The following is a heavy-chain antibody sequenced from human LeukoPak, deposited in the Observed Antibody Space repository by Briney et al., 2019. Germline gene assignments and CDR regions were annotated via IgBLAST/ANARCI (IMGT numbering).Heavy chain of an antibody. V-gene: IGHV1-2*02. J-gene: IGHJ5*02. CDR3: ARAPVGLWFGSSIYWFDH. D-gene: IGHD3-10*01. CDR1: GYTFTGYY. CDR2: INPNSGGT. Sequence: ASVKVSCKASGYTFTGYYMHWVRQAPGQGLEWMGWINPNSGGTNYAQKFQGRVTMTRDTSISTAYMELSRLRSDDTAVYYCARAPVGLWFGSSIYWFDHWGQGTLVTVSS.